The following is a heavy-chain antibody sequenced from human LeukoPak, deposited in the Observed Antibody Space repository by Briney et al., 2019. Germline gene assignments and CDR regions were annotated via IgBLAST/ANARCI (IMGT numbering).Heavy chain of an antibody. D-gene: IGHD2-2*01. J-gene: IGHJ4*02. CDR1: GGTFSSYA. CDR2: IIPIFGTA. V-gene: IGHV1-69*13. Sequence: GASVKVSCKAPGGTFSSYAISWVRQAPGQGLEWMGGIIPIFGTANYAQKFQGRVTITADESTSTAYMELSSLRSEDTAVYYCAIGYCSSTSCYGGFDYWGRGTLVTVSS. CDR3: AIGYCSSTSCYGGFDY.